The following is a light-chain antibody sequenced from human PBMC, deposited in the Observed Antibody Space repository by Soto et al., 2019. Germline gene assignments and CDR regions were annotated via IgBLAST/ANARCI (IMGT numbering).Light chain of an antibody. J-gene: IGLJ1*01. CDR1: SSDVGGYNY. CDR2: DGS. Sequence: QSALTQPASVSGSPGQSITISCTGTSSDVGGYNYVSWYQQHPGKSPKLMIYDGSNRPSGVSNRFSGSKSGNTASLTISGLQAEDEADYYCSSYTISSTLYVFGTGTKLTVL. CDR3: SSYTISSTLYV. V-gene: IGLV2-14*01.